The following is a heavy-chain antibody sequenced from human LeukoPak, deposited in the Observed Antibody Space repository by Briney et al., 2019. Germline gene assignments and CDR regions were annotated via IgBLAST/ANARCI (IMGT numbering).Heavy chain of an antibody. Sequence: PGRSLRLSCAASGFTFDDYAMHWVRQAPGKGLEWVSGISWNSGSIGYADSVKGRFTISRDNSKNTLYLQMNSLRAEDTAVYYCAKGYRWELGLFYFDYWGQGTLVTVSS. D-gene: IGHD1-26*01. J-gene: IGHJ4*02. CDR3: AKGYRWELGLFYFDY. CDR2: ISWNSGSI. CDR1: GFTFDDYA. V-gene: IGHV3-9*01.